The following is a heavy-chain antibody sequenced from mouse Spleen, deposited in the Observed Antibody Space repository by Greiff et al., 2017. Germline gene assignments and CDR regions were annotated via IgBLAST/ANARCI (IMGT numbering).Heavy chain of an antibody. CDR3: TRGTGTGAWFAY. V-gene: IGHV1-15*01. D-gene: IGHD4-1*01. CDR2: IDPETGGT. J-gene: IGHJ3*01. Sequence: QVQLQQSGAELVRPGASVTLSCKASGYTFTDYEMHWVKQTPVHGLEWIGAIDPETGGTAYNQKFKGKAILTADKSSSTAYMEPRSLTSEDSAVYYCTRGTGTGAWFAYWGQGTLVTVSA. CDR1: GYTFTDYE.